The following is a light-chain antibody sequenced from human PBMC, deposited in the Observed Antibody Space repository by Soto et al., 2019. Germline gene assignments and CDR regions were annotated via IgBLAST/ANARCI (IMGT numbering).Light chain of an antibody. CDR1: QSVSSSS. V-gene: IGKV3-20*01. J-gene: IGKJ1*01. CDR3: HQYGSSPTT. CDR2: GAS. Sequence: EVGLMQSPRTLSLSGREIDTGACCTSQSVSSSSLAWYQQRPGQAPRLLIYGASIRATGIPDRFSGSGSGTDFTLTISRLQPEDFAVYYCHQYGSSPTTLGQGTKVDIK.